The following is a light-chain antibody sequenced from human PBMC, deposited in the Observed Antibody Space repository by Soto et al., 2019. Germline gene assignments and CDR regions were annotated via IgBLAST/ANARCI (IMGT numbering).Light chain of an antibody. CDR3: QTWDSNTVV. CDR2: QDN. V-gene: IGLV3-1*01. J-gene: IGLJ2*01. Sequence: SYELTQPPSVSVSPGQTATITCSGDKLGDKFACWYQQKSGQSPVLVIYQDNRRPSGIPGRFSGSSSGNTATLTISGTQAMDEADYYCQTWDSNTVVFGGGTQLTVL. CDR1: KLGDKF.